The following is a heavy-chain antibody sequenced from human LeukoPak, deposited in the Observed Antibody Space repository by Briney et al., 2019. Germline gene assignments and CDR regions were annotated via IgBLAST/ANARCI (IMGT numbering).Heavy chain of an antibody. CDR3: ARDGVVAANYGMDV. Sequence: GSVKVSCKASGYTFTSYGISWVRQAPGQGLEWMGWISAYNCNTNYAQKAQGRVTMTTDTSTSTAYMELRSLRSDDTAVYYCARDGVVAANYGMDVWGQGTTVTVSS. D-gene: IGHD2-15*01. J-gene: IGHJ6*02. CDR1: GYTFTSYG. V-gene: IGHV1-18*01. CDR2: ISAYNCNT.